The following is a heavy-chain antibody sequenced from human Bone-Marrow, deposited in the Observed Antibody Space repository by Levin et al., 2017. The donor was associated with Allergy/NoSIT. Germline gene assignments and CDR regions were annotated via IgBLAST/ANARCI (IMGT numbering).Heavy chain of an antibody. CDR1: GFTFSSYG. D-gene: IGHD1-26*01. CDR2: IWYDGSNK. J-gene: IGHJ4*02. V-gene: IGHV3-33*01. CDR3: ARSWSLVGATGYYFDY. Sequence: GGSLRLSCAASGFTFSSYGMHWVRQAPGKGLEWVAVIWYDGSNKYYADSVKGRFTISRDNSKNTLYLQMNSLRAEDTAVYYCARSWSLVGATGYYFDYWGQGTLVTVSS.